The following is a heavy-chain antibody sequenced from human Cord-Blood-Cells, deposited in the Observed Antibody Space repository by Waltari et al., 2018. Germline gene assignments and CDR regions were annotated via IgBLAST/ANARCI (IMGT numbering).Heavy chain of an antibody. CDR2: ISSSSSTI. D-gene: IGHD3-22*01. J-gene: IGHJ3*02. Sequence: EVQLVESGGGLVQPGGSLRLSCAASGFTFSSYSMNWVRQAPGKGLEWVSYISSSSSTIYYADSVKGRCTISRDNAKNSLYLQMNSLRAEDTAVYYCARNDYYDSSGYYLDAFDIWGQGTMVTVSS. CDR3: ARNDYYDSSGYYLDAFDI. CDR1: GFTFSSYS. V-gene: IGHV3-48*01.